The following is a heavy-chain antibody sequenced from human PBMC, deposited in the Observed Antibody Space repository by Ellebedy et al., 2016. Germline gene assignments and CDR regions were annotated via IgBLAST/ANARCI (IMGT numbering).Heavy chain of an antibody. CDR3: ARGRWFDP. CDR2: IGSSGSTI. V-gene: IGHV3-11*01. J-gene: IGHJ5*02. CDR1: GFTFSDYY. Sequence: GESLKISCAASGFTFSDYYMSWIRQALGKGLEWVSYIGSSGSTIYFPDSVKGRFTTSRDNAKNSLYLQMNSLRAEDTAVYYCARGRWFDPWGQGTLVTVSS.